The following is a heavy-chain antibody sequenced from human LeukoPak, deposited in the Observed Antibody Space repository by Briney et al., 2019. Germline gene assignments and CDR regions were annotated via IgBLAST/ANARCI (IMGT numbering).Heavy chain of an antibody. Sequence: GSSVKVSCEASGGTFSSYAISWVRQAPGQGLEWMGGIIPIFGTANYAQKFQGRVTITADESTSTAYMELSSLRSEDTAVYYCARSRDVVVPAALPYYYYYYGMDVWGKGTTVTVSS. CDR2: IIPIFGTA. D-gene: IGHD2-2*01. CDR3: ARSRDVVVPAALPYYYYYYGMDV. V-gene: IGHV1-69*01. J-gene: IGHJ6*04. CDR1: GGTFSSYA.